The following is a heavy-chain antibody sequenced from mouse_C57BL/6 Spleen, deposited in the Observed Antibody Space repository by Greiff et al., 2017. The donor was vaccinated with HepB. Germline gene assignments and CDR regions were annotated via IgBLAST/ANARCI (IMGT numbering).Heavy chain of an antibody. J-gene: IGHJ4*01. CDR1: GYTFTDYN. CDR2: INPNNGGT. CDR3: ARKLWDSAMDY. Sequence: VQLKESGPELVKPGASVKMSCKASGYTFTDYNMHWVKQSHGKSLEWIGYINPNNGGTSYNQKFKGKATLTVNKSSSTAYMELRSLTSEDSAVYYCARKLWDSAMDYWGQGTSVTVSS. D-gene: IGHD1-1*02. V-gene: IGHV1-22*01.